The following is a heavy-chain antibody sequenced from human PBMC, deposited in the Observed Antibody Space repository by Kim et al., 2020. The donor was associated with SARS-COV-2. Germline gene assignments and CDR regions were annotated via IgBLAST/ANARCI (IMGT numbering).Heavy chain of an antibody. CDR2: INPDGSGK. CDR1: GLTFSAYW. J-gene: IGHJ4*02. Sequence: GGSLRLSCTASGLTFSAYWMSWVRQGPGKGLELVANINPDGSGKSYVDSMEGRFTISRDNAKNSLFLQMHSLRAEDTAVYYCARVSWRSSGSGSPCESGSPCDVWGQGTLVTVSS. CDR3: ARVSWRSSGSGSPCESGSPCDV. V-gene: IGHV3-7*03. D-gene: IGHD3-10*01.